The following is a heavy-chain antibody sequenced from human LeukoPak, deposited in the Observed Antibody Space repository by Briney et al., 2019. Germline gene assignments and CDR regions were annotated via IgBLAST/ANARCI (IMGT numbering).Heavy chain of an antibody. D-gene: IGHD1-26*01. V-gene: IGHV4-39*01. Sequence: TSETLSLTCFVSGGSISSYNYYWAWIRQPPGKELEWIGSVSNSGSTYCTPSLKSRVTVSVDTSKNQFSLRLNSVTAADTAVYYCARSGTKAFDYWGQGILVTVSS. CDR2: VSNSGST. J-gene: IGHJ4*02. CDR3: ARSGTKAFDY. CDR1: GGSISSYNYY.